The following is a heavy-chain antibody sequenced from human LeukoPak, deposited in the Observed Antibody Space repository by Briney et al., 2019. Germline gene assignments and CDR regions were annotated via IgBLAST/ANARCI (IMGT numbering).Heavy chain of an antibody. Sequence: SETLSLTCAVYGGSFSGYYWSWIRQHPGKGLEWIGYIYYSGSTYYNPSLKSRVTISVDTSKNQFSLKLSSVTAADTAVYYCARTTRGRIYFDYWGQGTLVTVSS. CDR1: GGSFSGYY. CDR2: IYYSGST. J-gene: IGHJ4*02. V-gene: IGHV4-31*11. CDR3: ARTTRGRIYFDY. D-gene: IGHD1-14*01.